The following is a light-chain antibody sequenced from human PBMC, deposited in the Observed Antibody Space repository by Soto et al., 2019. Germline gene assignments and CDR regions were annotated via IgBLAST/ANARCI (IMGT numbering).Light chain of an antibody. CDR1: QSVSSSY. J-gene: IGKJ2*01. V-gene: IGKV3-20*01. CDR3: QQYNNWPPYT. Sequence: EVVLTQSPGTLSLSPGERATLSCRASQSVSSSYLAWYQQKPGQAPRLLIYGASSRATGIPDRFSGSGSGTDFTLIISRLEPEDFAVYYCQQYNNWPPYTFGQGTKVDIK. CDR2: GAS.